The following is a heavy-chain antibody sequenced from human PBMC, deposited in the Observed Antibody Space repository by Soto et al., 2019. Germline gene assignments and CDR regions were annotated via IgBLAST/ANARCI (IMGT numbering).Heavy chain of an antibody. CDR2: ISHSVTS. V-gene: IGHV4-38-2*02. CDR1: AYSISSGYY. CDR3: ACAAGGHSEWIYW. Sequence: SETLSFTCTVSAYSISSGYYWSWTRQTPGKGLEWIGSISHSVTSFYNPSLRSRVTIPMDTSNNHFSLKVTSLTATVPAVYYCACAAGGHSEWIYW. D-gene: IGHD2-21*02. J-gene: IGHJ2*01.